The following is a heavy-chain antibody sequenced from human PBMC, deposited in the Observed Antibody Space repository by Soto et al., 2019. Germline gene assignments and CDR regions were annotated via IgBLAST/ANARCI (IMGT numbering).Heavy chain of an antibody. D-gene: IGHD4-17*01. V-gene: IGHV3-66*01. CDR2: LYGGGSS. J-gene: IGHJ4*02. Sequence: ESGGGLVQPGGSLSLSCAASGFTVGSSYMSWVRQAPGKGLEWVSVLYGGGSSYYADSVKGRFTISRDNRKNTLYLQMKSLTAEDTAVYYCARASIAAVTTIDYWGQGTLVTVSS. CDR3: ARASIAAVTTIDY. CDR1: GFTVGSSY.